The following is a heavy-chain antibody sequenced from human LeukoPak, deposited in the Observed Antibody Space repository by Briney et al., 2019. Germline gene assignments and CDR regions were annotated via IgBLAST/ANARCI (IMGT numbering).Heavy chain of an antibody. CDR3: ARERLLWFGESSPDLAFDY. J-gene: IGHJ4*02. CDR2: INPNSGGT. D-gene: IGHD3-10*01. V-gene: IGHV1-2*02. Sequence: ASVKVSCKASGYTFTGYYMHWVRQAPGQGLEWMGWINPNSGGTNYAQKFQGRVTMTRDTSISTAYMELSRLRSDDTVVYYCARERLLWFGESSPDLAFDYWGQGTLVTVSS. CDR1: GYTFTGYY.